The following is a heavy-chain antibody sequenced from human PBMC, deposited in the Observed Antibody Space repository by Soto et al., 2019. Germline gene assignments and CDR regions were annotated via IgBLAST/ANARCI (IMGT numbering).Heavy chain of an antibody. CDR2: IIPISDTT. V-gene: IGHV1-69*01. D-gene: IGHD2-2*01. CDR3: ARSQGSSTSLEIYYYYYYGMDV. Sequence: QVQLXQSGAXXKKPGSSVKXSXXXSGGXXXSYAISWVRQAPGQGLEWMGGIIPISDTTNYAQKFQGRVTITADESTSTAYMELSSLRSEDTAVYYCARSQGSSTSLEIYYYYYYGMDVWGQGTTVTVSS. J-gene: IGHJ6*02. CDR1: GGXXXSYA.